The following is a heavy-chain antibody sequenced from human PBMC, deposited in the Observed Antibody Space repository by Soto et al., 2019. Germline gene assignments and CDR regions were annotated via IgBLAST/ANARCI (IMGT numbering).Heavy chain of an antibody. CDR3: ARADGGWEYFDL. J-gene: IGHJ2*01. CDR1: GGTFSSYA. D-gene: IGHD1-26*01. V-gene: IGHV1-69*12. CDR2: IIPIFGTA. Sequence: QVQLVQSGAEVKKPGSSVKVSCKASGGTFSSYAISWVRHAPGQELEWMGGIIPIFGTANYGQKFQGRVTITADESTSTAYRELFSLMSEETAVYYCARADGGWEYFDLWGRGTLVTVSS.